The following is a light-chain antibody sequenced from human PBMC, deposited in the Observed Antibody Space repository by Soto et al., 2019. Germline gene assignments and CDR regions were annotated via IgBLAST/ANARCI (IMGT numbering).Light chain of an antibody. V-gene: IGKV3-11*01. CDR3: QQRSNWPIT. CDR1: QSVDIS. Sequence: PGERVTLSCRASQSVDISLAWYQQKPGQAPRLLIYGASNRATGIPARFSGSGSGTDFTLTISSLEPEDFAVYYCQQRSNWPITFGQGTRLEI. J-gene: IGKJ5*01. CDR2: GAS.